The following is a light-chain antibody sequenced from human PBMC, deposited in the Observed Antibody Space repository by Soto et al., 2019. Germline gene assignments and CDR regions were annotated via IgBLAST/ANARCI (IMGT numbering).Light chain of an antibody. CDR2: DAS. Sequence: DIQMTQSPSTLSASVGDRVTITCRASQSISSWLAWYQQKPGKAPKLLIYDASSLESGVPSRFSGSGSGTEFTLTISSLQPDDVASYYCQQYNSYPITFGQGTRLEIK. CDR3: QQYNSYPIT. J-gene: IGKJ5*01. CDR1: QSISSW. V-gene: IGKV1-5*01.